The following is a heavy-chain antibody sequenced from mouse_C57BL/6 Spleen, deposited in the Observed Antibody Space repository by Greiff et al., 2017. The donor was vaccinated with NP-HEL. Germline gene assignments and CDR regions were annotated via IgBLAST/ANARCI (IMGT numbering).Heavy chain of an antibody. Sequence: QVQLQQSGPGLVQPSQSLSITCTVSGFSLTSYGVHWVRQSPGKGLEWLGVIWRGGSTDYNAAFMSRLSITKDNSKSQVFFKMNSLQADDTAIYYCAKRGTVVPGYFDVWGTGTTVTVPS. CDR2: IWRGGST. CDR1: GFSLTSYG. V-gene: IGHV2-5*01. J-gene: IGHJ1*03. D-gene: IGHD1-1*01. CDR3: AKRGTVVPGYFDV.